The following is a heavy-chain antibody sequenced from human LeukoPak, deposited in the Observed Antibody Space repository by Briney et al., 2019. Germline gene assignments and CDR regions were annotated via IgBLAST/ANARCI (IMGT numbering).Heavy chain of an antibody. V-gene: IGHV1-2*02. CDR1: GYTFTGYY. CDR3: ARAPFPDYGDYTCDY. D-gene: IGHD4-17*01. Sequence: RRASVKISCKASGYTFTGYYMHWVRQAPGQGLEWMGWINPNSGGTNYAQKFQGRVTMTRDTSISTAYMELSRLRSDDTAVYYCARAPFPDYGDYTCDYWGQGTLVTVSS. J-gene: IGHJ4*02. CDR2: INPNSGGT.